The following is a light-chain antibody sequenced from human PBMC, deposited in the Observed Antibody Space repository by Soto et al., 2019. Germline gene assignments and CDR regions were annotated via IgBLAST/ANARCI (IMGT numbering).Light chain of an antibody. CDR2: DVS. Sequence: IHMTHSPSTLSASVLYRVTITFRSSQSIIGWLAWYQQKPGKAPKLLIYDVSSLESGVPSRFSGSGSGTEFTLAISSLQPDDFATYYCQQYNSYPWAFGQGTKVDIK. CDR1: QSIIGW. J-gene: IGKJ1*01. V-gene: IGKV1-5*01. CDR3: QQYNSYPWA.